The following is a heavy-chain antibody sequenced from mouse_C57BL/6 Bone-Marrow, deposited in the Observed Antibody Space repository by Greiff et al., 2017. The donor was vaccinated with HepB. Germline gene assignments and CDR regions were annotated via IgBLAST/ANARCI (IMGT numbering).Heavy chain of an antibody. CDR1: GFTFTDYY. CDR3: ARSVWAMDY. V-gene: IGHV7-3*01. Sequence: EVKLVESGGGLVQPGGSLSLSCAASGFTFTDYYMSWVRQPPGKALEWLGFIRNKANGYTTEYSASVKGRFTTSRDNSQSILYLQMNALRAEDSATYYCARSVWAMDYWGQGTSVTVSS. CDR2: IRNKANGYTT. J-gene: IGHJ4*01.